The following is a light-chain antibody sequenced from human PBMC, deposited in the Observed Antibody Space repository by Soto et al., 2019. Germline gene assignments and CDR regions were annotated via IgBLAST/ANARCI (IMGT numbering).Light chain of an antibody. CDR2: GAS. CDR1: QGVSRK. CDR3: QQRSNWIT. Sequence: EIVMTQSPATLSVAPGERVTLSCRASQGVSRKLAWYQHKSGQAPRLLIYGASTRATGLPARFSGSGSGTEFTLTISSLEPEDFAVYYCQQRSNWITFGQGTRLEIK. V-gene: IGKV3-15*01. J-gene: IGKJ5*01.